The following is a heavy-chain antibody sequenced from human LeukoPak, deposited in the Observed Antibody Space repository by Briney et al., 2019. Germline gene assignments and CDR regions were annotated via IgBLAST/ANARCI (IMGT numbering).Heavy chain of an antibody. CDR1: GGSISSYY. CDR3: ALTSGLGGHYYYYYYMDV. CDR2: IYYSGST. Sequence: SETLSLTCTVSGGSISSYYWSWIRQPPGKGLEWIGYIYYSGSTNYNPSLKSRVTISVDTSKNQFSLKLSSVTAADTAVYYCALTSGLGGHYYYYYYMDVWGKGTTVTVSS. J-gene: IGHJ6*03. V-gene: IGHV4-59*01. D-gene: IGHD3-16*01.